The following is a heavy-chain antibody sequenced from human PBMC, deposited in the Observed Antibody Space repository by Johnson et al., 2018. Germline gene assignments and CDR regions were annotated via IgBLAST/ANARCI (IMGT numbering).Heavy chain of an antibody. CDR1: GFTFSSYW. CDR3: AKQESATYYYYYYMDV. J-gene: IGHJ6*03. Sequence: EVQLQESGGGLVQPGGSLRLSCAVSGFTFSSYWMHWVRQAPGKGLVWVSHIDSDGSSTNSADSVKGRFTISRDNAKNTLYLQMNSLRAEDTAVYYCAKQESATYYYYYYMDVWGKGTTVTVSS. D-gene: IGHD1/OR15-1a*01. V-gene: IGHV3-74*01. CDR2: IDSDGSST.